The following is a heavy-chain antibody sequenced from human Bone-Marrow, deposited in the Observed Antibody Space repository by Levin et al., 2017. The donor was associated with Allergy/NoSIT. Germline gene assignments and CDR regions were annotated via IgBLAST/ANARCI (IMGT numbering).Heavy chain of an antibody. V-gene: IGHV3-23*01. J-gene: IGHJ4*02. D-gene: IGHD6-19*01. CDR1: GFTFSSFA. CDR3: AKVAVASSIDS. Sequence: LSLTCEASGFTFSSFAMSWVRQAPGKGLEWVSLITMSGGRTDYADSVKGRFTISRDNSRNTLYLQMNNLRAEDTAVYFCAKVAVASSIDSWGQGTLVAVSS. CDR2: ITMSGGRT.